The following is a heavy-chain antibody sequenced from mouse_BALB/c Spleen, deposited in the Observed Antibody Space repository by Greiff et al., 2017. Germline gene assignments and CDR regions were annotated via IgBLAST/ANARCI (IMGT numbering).Heavy chain of an antibody. V-gene: IGHV3-6*02. D-gene: IGHD2-3*01. J-gene: IGHJ2*01. CDR3: ARNHDGYYRYFDY. CDR2: ISYDGSN. Sequence: EVQRVESGPGLVKPSQSLSLTCSVTGYSITSGYYWNWIRQFPGNKLEWMGYISYDGSNNYNPSLKNRISITRDTSKNQFFLKLNSVTTEDTATYYCARNHDGYYRYFDYWGQGTTLTVSS. CDR1: GYSITSGYY.